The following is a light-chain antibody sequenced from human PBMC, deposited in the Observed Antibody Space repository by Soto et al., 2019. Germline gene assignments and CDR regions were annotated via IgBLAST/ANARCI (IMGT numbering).Light chain of an antibody. CDR3: CSHAGSYTYV. CDR2: DVS. J-gene: IGLJ1*01. CDR1: SSDVGGYNY. Sequence: QSALTQPRSVSGSPGQSVTISCTGTSSDVGGYNYVSWYQQHPGKAPKVIIYDVSKRPSGVSDRFSASKSGNTASLTISGLQAEDEADYYCCSHAGSYTYVFGTGTKVTVL. V-gene: IGLV2-11*01.